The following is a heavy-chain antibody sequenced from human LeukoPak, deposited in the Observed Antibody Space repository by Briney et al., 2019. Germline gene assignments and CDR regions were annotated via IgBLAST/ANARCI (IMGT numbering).Heavy chain of an antibody. J-gene: IGHJ4*02. CDR2: ISGSGGST. V-gene: IGHV3-23*01. CDR3: AKDAGGGPCSSTSCRKPYYFDY. CDR1: GFTFSSYA. Sequence: GGSLRLSCAASGFTFSSYAMSWVRQAPGKGLEWVSAISGSGGSTYYADSVKGRFTISRDNSKNMLYLQMNSLRAEDTAVYYCAKDAGGGPCSSTSCRKPYYFDYWGQGTLVTVSS. D-gene: IGHD2-2*01.